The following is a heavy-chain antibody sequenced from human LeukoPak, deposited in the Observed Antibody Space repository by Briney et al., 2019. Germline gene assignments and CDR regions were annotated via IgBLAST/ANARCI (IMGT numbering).Heavy chain of an antibody. J-gene: IGHJ4*02. Sequence: GGSLRLSCAASGFTSSSYWMHWVRQAPGKGLVWVSRVSIDGSITTYADSVKGRFTISRDNCKNTLYLQMNSLRAEDTAVYYCARVLNYYDSSGYYFSYWGQGTLVTVSS. CDR3: ARVLNYYDSSGYYFSY. D-gene: IGHD3-22*01. CDR2: VSIDGSIT. V-gene: IGHV3-74*01. CDR1: GFTSSSYW.